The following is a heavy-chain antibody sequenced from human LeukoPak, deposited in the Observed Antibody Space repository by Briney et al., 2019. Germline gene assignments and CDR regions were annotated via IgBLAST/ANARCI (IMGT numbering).Heavy chain of an antibody. V-gene: IGHV4-61*02. Sequence: SETLSLTCTVSGGSISSGSYYWSWIRQPAGKGLEWIGRIYTSESTNYNPSLKSRVTISVDTSKNQFSLKLSSVTAADTAVYYCARATGYYYDSSGYYFGYWGQGTLVTVSS. CDR1: GGSISSGSYY. D-gene: IGHD3-22*01. J-gene: IGHJ4*02. CDR3: ARATGYYYDSSGYYFGY. CDR2: IYTSEST.